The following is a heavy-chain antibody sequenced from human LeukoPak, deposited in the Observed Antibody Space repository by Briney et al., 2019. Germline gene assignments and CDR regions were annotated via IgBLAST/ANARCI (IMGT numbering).Heavy chain of an antibody. Sequence: SETLSLTCTVSGGSISSYYWSWIRQPPGKGLEWIGYIYYSGSTNYNPSLKSRVTISVDTSKNQFSLKLSSVTAADTAVYYCARVGYSSNWYAAPGAFDIWGQGTMVTVSS. J-gene: IGHJ3*02. V-gene: IGHV4-59*01. D-gene: IGHD6-13*01. CDR1: GGSISSYY. CDR3: ARVGYSSNWYAAPGAFDI. CDR2: IYYSGST.